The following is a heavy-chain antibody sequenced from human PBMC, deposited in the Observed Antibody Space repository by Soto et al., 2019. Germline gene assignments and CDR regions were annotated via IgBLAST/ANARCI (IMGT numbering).Heavy chain of an antibody. CDR3: EQKKDSSGFLTS. Sequence: SGPTLVNPTQTLTLTCSFSGFSLSVYGVRVIWFRQPPGETLEWLALIHWNDDKRYSPYLKSRLTITKDTSKNQVVLTLTNLDPLDTGKYFCEQKKDSSGFLTSWGQGILVTVSS. V-gene: IGHV2-5*04. J-gene: IGHJ5*02. D-gene: IGHD3-22*01. CDR1: GFSLSVYGVR. CDR2: IHWNDDK.